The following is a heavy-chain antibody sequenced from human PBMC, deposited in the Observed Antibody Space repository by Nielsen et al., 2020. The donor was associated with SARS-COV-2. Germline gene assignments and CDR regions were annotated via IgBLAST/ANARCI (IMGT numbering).Heavy chain of an antibody. V-gene: IGHV4-34*01. CDR2: INHSGST. Sequence: SETLSLTCAVYGGSFSGYYWSWIRQPPGKGLEWIGEINHSGSTNYNPSLKSRVTISVDTSKNQFSLKLSSVTAADTAVYYCARDASWRFGEAWSGMDVWGQGTTVTVSS. CDR3: ARDASWRFGEAWSGMDV. D-gene: IGHD3-10*01. CDR1: GGSFSGYY. J-gene: IGHJ6*02.